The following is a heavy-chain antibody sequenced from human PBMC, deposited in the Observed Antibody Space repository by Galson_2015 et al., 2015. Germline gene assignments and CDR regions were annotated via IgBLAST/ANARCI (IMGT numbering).Heavy chain of an antibody. D-gene: IGHD1-14*01. CDR3: TRHNIRGGDNWFDP. Sequence: SLRLSCAASGFTFSGSAMHWVRQASGKGLEWVGRIRSKANSYATAYAASVKGRFTISRDDSKNTAYLQMNSLKTEDTAVYYCTRHNIRGGDNWFDPWGQGTLVTVSS. V-gene: IGHV3-73*01. CDR1: GFTFSGSA. J-gene: IGHJ5*02. CDR2: IRSKANSYAT.